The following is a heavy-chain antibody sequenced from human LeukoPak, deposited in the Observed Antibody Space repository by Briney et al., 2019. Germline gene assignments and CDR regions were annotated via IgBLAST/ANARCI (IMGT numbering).Heavy chain of an antibody. J-gene: IGHJ3*02. CDR1: GFTFSDYY. V-gene: IGHV3-11*04. Sequence: GGSLRLSCAASGFTFSDYYMSWIRQAPGKGLEWVSYISSSGSTIYYADSVTGRFTISRDNTKNSLYLQMNSLRADDTAVYYCARDLAGPPQEAFDIWGQGTMVTVSS. CDR3: ARDLAGPPQEAFDI. CDR2: ISSSGSTI.